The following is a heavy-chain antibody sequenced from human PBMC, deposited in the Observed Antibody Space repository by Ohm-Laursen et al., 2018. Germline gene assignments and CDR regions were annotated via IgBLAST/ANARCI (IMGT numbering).Heavy chain of an antibody. V-gene: IGHV3-9*01. CDR2: ISWNSGSI. CDR1: GFTFDDYA. CDR3: ARVEVLQQHPLEDY. Sequence: SLRLSCSAPGFTFDDYAMHWVRQAPGKGLEWVSGISWNSGSIGYADSVKGRFTISRDNAKSSLYLQMNSLRDEDTAVYYCARVEVLQQHPLEDYWGQGTLVTVSS. J-gene: IGHJ4*02. D-gene: IGHD6-13*01.